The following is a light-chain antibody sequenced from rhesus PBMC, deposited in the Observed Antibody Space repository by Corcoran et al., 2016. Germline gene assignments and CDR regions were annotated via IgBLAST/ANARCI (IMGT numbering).Light chain of an antibody. V-gene: IGLV2-32*02. CDR2: EVI. Sequence: QAALTQPRSVSGSPEQSVTISCTGTSSDIGTYSYVSWYQQHPGTAPKLMIYEVIKRPSGVSDRFSGSKSGNTASLTISGLQAEDEADYYCSSYAGSNTLYIFGAGTRLTVL. J-gene: IGLJ1*01. CDR3: SSYAGSNTLYI. CDR1: SSDIGTYSY.